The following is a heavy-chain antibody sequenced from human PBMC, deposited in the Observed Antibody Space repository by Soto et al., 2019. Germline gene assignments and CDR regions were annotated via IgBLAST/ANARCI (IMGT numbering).Heavy chain of an antibody. Sequence: SLRLSCAASGFTFSSYNTHWVRQAPGRGLEWVAVTWYDGSNKYNADAVKGRFTISRDNSKNTLYLQMNSLRAEDTALYYCARDLGTTTVIIPGYWGHGTLVTVSS. V-gene: IGHV3-33*01. D-gene: IGHD4-17*01. CDR3: ARDLGTTTVIIPGY. CDR1: GFTFSSYN. CDR2: TWYDGSNK. J-gene: IGHJ4*01.